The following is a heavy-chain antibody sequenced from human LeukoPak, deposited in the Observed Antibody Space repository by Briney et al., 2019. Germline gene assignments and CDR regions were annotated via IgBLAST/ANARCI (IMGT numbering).Heavy chain of an antibody. CDR3: ARGPEAGYSYGEFDY. J-gene: IGHJ4*02. Sequence: SETLSLTCAVYGGSFSGYYWSWFRHPPGKGLEWIGEINHSGSTNYNPSLKSRVTISVDTSKNQFSLKLSSVTAADTAVYYCARGPEAGYSYGEFDYWGQGTLVTVSS. CDR1: GGSFSGYY. CDR2: INHSGST. V-gene: IGHV4-34*01. D-gene: IGHD5-18*01.